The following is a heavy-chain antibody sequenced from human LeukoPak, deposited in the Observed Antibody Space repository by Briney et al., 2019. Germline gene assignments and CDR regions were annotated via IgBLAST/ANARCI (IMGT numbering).Heavy chain of an antibody. D-gene: IGHD3-22*01. CDR1: GFTFGTYS. J-gene: IGHJ3*02. CDR2: ISGSGGST. V-gene: IGHV3-23*01. CDR3: AKVLYYDSSGQPVDAFDI. Sequence: PGGSLRLSCAASGFTFGTYSMNWVRQAPGKGLEWVSAISGSGGSTYYADSVKGRFTISRDNSKNTLYLQMNSLRAEDTAVYYCAKVLYYDSSGQPVDAFDIWGQGTMVTVSS.